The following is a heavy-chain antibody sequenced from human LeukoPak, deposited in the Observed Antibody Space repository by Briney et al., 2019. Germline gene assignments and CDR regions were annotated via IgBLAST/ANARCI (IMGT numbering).Heavy chain of an antibody. CDR1: GFTFSSYG. J-gene: IGHJ6*02. CDR2: IWYDGSNK. V-gene: IGHV3-30*19. Sequence: GGSLRLSCAASGFTFSSYGMHWVRQAPGKGLEWVAVIWYDGSNKYYADSVKGRFTISRDNSKNTLYVQMDSLRPEDTAVYYCARDYDFWRGYSYSFYGMDVWGHGTTVTVSS. CDR3: ARDYDFWRGYSYSFYGMDV. D-gene: IGHD3-3*01.